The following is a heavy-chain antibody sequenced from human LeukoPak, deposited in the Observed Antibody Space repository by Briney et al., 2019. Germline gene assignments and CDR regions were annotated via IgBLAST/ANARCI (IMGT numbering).Heavy chain of an antibody. CDR1: GGSISSSSYY. D-gene: IGHD2-8*01. J-gene: IGHJ5*02. Sequence: SETLSLTCTVSGGSISSSSYYCGWIRQPPGKGLEWIGSIYHSGSTYYNPSLKSRVTLSIETSKNQFSLKLSSVTAADTAVYYCAGSTYDNWFDPWGQGTLVTVSS. CDR2: IYHSGST. CDR3: AGSTYDNWFDP. V-gene: IGHV4-39*01.